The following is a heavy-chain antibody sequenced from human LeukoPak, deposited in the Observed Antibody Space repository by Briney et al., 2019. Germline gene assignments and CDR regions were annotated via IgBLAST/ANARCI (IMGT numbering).Heavy chain of an antibody. CDR3: VREYCGGDCYTDF. J-gene: IGHJ4*02. D-gene: IGHD2-21*02. V-gene: IGHV3-74*01. CDR1: GFTFSLYW. Sequence: PGGSLRLSCAASGFTFSLYWMHWVRQTPGKGLVWVSRLNGDGSVTNYADSVKGRFTISRDNAKNTLYPQMNSLRAEDTAFYYCVREYCGGDCYTDFWGQGTLVTVSS. CDR2: LNGDGSVT.